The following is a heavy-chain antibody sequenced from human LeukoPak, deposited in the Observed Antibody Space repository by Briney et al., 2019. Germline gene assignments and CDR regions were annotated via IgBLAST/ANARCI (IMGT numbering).Heavy chain of an antibody. D-gene: IGHD3-10*02. CDR1: GFTFSSNW. Sequence: GGSLSLSCSASGFTFSSNWMHWVRQTPGKGLVWVSRINSDGSSTSYADSVKGRFTISRDNAKNSLYLQMNSLRAEDTAVYYCAELGITMIGGVWGKGTTVTISS. CDR2: INSDGSST. CDR3: AELGITMIGGV. J-gene: IGHJ6*04. V-gene: IGHV3-74*01.